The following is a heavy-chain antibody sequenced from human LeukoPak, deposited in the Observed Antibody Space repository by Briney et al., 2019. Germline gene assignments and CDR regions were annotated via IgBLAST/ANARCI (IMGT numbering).Heavy chain of an antibody. J-gene: IGHJ6*03. CDR3: ARGPRITMVRGGQWYYYMDV. CDR2: ISAYKGNT. V-gene: IGHV1-18*01. CDR1: GYTFTSYG. D-gene: IGHD3-10*01. Sequence: ASVKVSCKASGYTFTSYGINWVRQAPGQGLEWMGWISAYKGNTNYAQKFQGRVTMTRDTSTSTVYMELSSLRSEDTAVYYCARGPRITMVRGGQWYYYMDVWGKGTTVTISS.